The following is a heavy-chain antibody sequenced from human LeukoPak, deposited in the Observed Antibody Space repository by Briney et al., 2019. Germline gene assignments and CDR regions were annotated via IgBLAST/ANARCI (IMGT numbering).Heavy chain of an antibody. CDR1: GFTFSSYA. Sequence: RPGGSLRLSCAASGFTFSSYAMSWVRQAPGKGLEWVSAISGSGGSTYYADSVKGRFTIARDNSKKMLYLQMNSLGAEDTAVYYCAKVLSGYHFDYWGQGTLVTVSS. CDR2: ISGSGGST. D-gene: IGHD3-10*01. CDR3: AKVLSGYHFDY. V-gene: IGHV3-23*01. J-gene: IGHJ4*02.